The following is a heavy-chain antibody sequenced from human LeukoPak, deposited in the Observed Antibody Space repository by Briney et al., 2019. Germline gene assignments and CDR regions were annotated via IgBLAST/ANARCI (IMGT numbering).Heavy chain of an antibody. D-gene: IGHD6-13*01. Sequence: ASVKVSCKASGYTVTGYYMHWVRQAPGQGLEWMGWINPNSGGTNYAQKFQGRVTMTRDTSISTAYMELSRLRSDDTAVYYCARREIRAAGGISGFDPWGQGTLVTVSS. CDR2: INPNSGGT. J-gene: IGHJ5*02. V-gene: IGHV1-2*02. CDR1: GYTVTGYY. CDR3: ARREIRAAGGISGFDP.